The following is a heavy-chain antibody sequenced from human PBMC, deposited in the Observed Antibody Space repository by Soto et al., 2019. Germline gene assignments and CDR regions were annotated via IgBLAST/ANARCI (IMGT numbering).Heavy chain of an antibody. D-gene: IGHD2-15*01. J-gene: IGHJ4*02. V-gene: IGHV4-34*01. CDR2: INHSGST. CDR3: ARMGYCSGGSCGN. Sequence: SETLSLTCAVYGGSFSGYYWSWIRQPPGKGLEWIGEINHSGSTNYNPSLKSRVTISVDTSKNQFSLKLSSVTAADTAVYYCARMGYCSGGSCGNWGQGTLVTVSS. CDR1: GGSFSGYY.